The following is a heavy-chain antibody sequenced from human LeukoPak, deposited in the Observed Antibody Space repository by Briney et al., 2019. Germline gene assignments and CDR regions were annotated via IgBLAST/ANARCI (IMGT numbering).Heavy chain of an antibody. CDR3: ARDRGSNNYFDH. D-gene: IGHD2-2*01. CDR1: EFIFSDYD. Sequence: GGSLRLSCDASEFIFSDYDMNWVRQAPGKGLEWISFISSRGTTTDYADSVKGRFTISRDNANSSLFLQMNSLRAEDTALYYCARDRGSNNYFDHWGQGTLVTVSS. CDR2: ISSRGTTT. V-gene: IGHV3-48*03. J-gene: IGHJ4*02.